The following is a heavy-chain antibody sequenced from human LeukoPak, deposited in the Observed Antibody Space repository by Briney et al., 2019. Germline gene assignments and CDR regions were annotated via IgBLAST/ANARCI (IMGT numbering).Heavy chain of an antibody. D-gene: IGHD6-6*01. CDR1: GFTFSSYS. J-gene: IGHJ4*02. V-gene: IGHV3-21*01. CDR3: ARVLMEQLAGPLDY. Sequence: GGSLRLSCAASGFTFSSYSMNWVRQAPGKVLEWVSSISSSSSYIYYADSVKGRFTISRDNAKNSLYLQMNSLRAEDTAVYYCARVLMEQLAGPLDYWGQGTLVTVSS. CDR2: ISSSSSYI.